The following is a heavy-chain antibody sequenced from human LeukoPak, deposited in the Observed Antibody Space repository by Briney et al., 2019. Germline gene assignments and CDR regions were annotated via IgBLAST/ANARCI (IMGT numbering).Heavy chain of an antibody. Sequence: PSETLSLTCTVSGYSISSGYYWGWIRQPPGKGLEWIGSGSTYYNPSLKSRVTISVDTSKNQFSLKLSSVTAADTAVYYCARHQRYYDSRRGLDYWGQGTLVTVSS. CDR3: ARHQRYYDSRRGLDY. V-gene: IGHV4-38-2*02. CDR1: GYSISSGYY. J-gene: IGHJ4*02. CDR2: SGST. D-gene: IGHD3-22*01.